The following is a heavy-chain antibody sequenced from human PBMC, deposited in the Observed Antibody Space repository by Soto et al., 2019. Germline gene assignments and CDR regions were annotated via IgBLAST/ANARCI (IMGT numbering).Heavy chain of an antibody. J-gene: IGHJ4*02. D-gene: IGHD3-9*01. CDR2: IYYSGST. CDR3: ARARNLLTGYYKGGFYYFDP. CDR1: DGSISSYY. V-gene: IGHV4-59*01. Sequence: PSETLSLTCTVADGSISSYYWSWIRQPPGKGLEWIGYIYYSGSTNYNPSLKSRLTISLHTSNNQFSLTLDSVTAADKAVYYCARARNLLTGYYKGGFYYFDPWGQGTQVT.